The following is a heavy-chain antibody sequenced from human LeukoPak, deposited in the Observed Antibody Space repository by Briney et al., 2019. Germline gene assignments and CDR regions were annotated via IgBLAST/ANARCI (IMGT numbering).Heavy chain of an antibody. CDR3: ARSTYCGGDCYPALGY. CDR2: VSSSGDNT. CDR1: GFTFTSYD. Sequence: GGSLRLSCAASGFTFTSYDMNWVRQAPGKGLEWVSGVSSSGDNTHYADSVKGRFTISRDNSNNTLCLQMNSLRDEDTAVYYCARSTYCGGDCYPALGYWGQGTLVTVSS. J-gene: IGHJ4*02. D-gene: IGHD2-21*02. V-gene: IGHV3-23*01.